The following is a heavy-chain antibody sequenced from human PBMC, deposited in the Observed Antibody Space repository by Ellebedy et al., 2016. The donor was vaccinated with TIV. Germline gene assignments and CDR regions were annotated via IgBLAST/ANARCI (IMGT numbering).Heavy chain of an antibody. Sequence: GESLKISCTASGFIFSEYGMHWVRQAPGKGLEWVAFIWYDGGNKYYADSLKGRFTISRDNSKNTLYLHMNSLGVEDTAVYYCARDRHVERGDCLDYWGQGTLATVSS. V-gene: IGHV3-33*01. J-gene: IGHJ4*02. CDR1: GFIFSEYG. CDR2: IWYDGGNK. D-gene: IGHD2-21*02. CDR3: ARDRHVERGDCLDY.